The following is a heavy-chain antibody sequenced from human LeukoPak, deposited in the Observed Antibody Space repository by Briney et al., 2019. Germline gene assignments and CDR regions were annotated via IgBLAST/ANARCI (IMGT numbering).Heavy chain of an antibody. CDR3: TTDAKPVVVITPGFDY. V-gene: IGHV3-15*01. D-gene: IGHD3-22*01. Sequence: GGSLRLSCAASGFTFSNAWMSWVRQAPGKGLEWVGRIKSKTDGGTTAYAAPVKGRFTISRDDSKSTLYLQMNSLKTEDTAVYYCTTDAKPVVVITPGFDYWGQGTLVTVSS. CDR1: GFTFSNAW. J-gene: IGHJ4*02. CDR2: IKSKTDGGTT.